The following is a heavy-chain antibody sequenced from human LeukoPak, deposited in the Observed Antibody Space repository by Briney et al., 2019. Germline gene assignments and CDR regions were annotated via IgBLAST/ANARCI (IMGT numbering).Heavy chain of an antibody. J-gene: IGHJ5*02. D-gene: IGHD3-16*01. CDR3: ASCMGYWFDP. CDR2: IYTSGST. CDR1: GNSISSGDNY. Sequence: PSETLSLTCTVSGNSISSGDNYWSWIRQPAGKGLEWIGRIYTSGSTNYNPSLKSRVTISGDTSKNQFSLRLSSVTAADTAVYYCASCMGYWFDPWGQGTLVTVSS. V-gene: IGHV4-61*02.